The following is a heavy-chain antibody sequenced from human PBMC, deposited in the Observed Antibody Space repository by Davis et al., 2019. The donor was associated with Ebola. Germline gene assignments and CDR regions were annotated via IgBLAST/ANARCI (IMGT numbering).Heavy chain of an antibody. CDR2: IYTSGST. CDR1: GGSISSGSYY. D-gene: IGHD6-13*01. Sequence: PSETLSLTCTVSGGSISSGSYYWSWIRQPAGKGLEWIGHIYTSGSTNYNPSLKSRVTISVDTSKNQFSLKLSSVTAADTAVYYCATRNTAADDYWGQGTLVTVSS. V-gene: IGHV4-61*09. J-gene: IGHJ4*02. CDR3: ATRNTAADDY.